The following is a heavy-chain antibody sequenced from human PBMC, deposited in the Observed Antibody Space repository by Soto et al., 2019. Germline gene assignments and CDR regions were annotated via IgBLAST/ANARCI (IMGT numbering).Heavy chain of an antibody. CDR1: GYTFTSYG. CDR3: ARVDASQGYYYGSGSYLTYYFDY. Sequence: GASVKVSCKASGYTFTSYGISWVRQAPGQGLEWMGWISAYNGNTNYAQKLQGRVTMTTDTSTSTAYMELRSLRSDDTAVYYCARVDASQGYYYGSGSYLTYYFDYWGQGTLVTVSS. D-gene: IGHD3-10*01. CDR2: ISAYNGNT. V-gene: IGHV1-18*01. J-gene: IGHJ4*02.